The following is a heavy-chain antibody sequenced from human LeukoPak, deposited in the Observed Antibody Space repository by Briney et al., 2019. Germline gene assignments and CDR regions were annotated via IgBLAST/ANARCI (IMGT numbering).Heavy chain of an antibody. D-gene: IGHD2-2*02. CDR2: IIPILGIA. CDR1: GGTFTSYT. CDR3: ARVGRYCSSTSCYRAWNWFDP. J-gene: IGHJ5*02. V-gene: IGHV1-69*02. Sequence: SGKVSCKASGGTFTSYTISWVRQATGQGIEWMGRIIPILGIANYAQKCQGRATITADKSTSTAYLTLSSVTSEYTTAYYCARVGRYCSSTSCYRAWNWFDPWGQGTLVTVSS.